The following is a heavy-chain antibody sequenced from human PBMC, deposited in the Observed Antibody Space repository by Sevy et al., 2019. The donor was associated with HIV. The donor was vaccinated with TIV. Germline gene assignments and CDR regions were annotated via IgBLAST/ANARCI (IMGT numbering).Heavy chain of an antibody. CDR1: GFTFSSYG. Sequence: GGSLRLSCAASGFTFSSYGMHWVRQAPGKGLEWVAVISYDGSNKYYADSVKGRFTISRDNSKNTLYLQMNSLRAEDTAVYYCPKDAHYYGSGSYGVLDYWGQGTLVTVSS. J-gene: IGHJ4*02. CDR2: ISYDGSNK. CDR3: PKDAHYYGSGSYGVLDY. V-gene: IGHV3-30*18. D-gene: IGHD3-10*01.